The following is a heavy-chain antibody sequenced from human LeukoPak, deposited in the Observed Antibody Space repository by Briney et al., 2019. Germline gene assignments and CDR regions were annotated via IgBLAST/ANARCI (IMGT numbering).Heavy chain of an antibody. J-gene: IGHJ4*02. Sequence: PAGTLRLTCAASGFTFSSNGMHWVRQGPAKGMERVAFIRNYGSNKYYADSVKGRFTISRDNSKNTLYLQMNSLRAEDTAVYYCAGRYCSSTSCYSDYWGQGTLVTVSS. V-gene: IGHV3-30*02. CDR2: IRNYGSNK. D-gene: IGHD2-2*02. CDR3: AGRYCSSTSCYSDY. CDR1: GFTFSSNG.